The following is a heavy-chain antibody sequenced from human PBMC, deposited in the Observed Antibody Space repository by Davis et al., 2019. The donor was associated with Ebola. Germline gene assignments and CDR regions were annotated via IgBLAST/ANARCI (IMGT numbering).Heavy chain of an antibody. CDR1: GGPITSDNW. D-gene: IGHD3-16*01. CDR2: VYHTGST. V-gene: IGHV4-4*02. Sequence: SETLSLTCVVSGGPITSDNWWPWVRQPPGKGLEWIGEVYHTGSTNYKATLESRVSISVDKSKNQFSLWLESVTAADTAIYYCARVMWGTYALESWGQGALVTVSS. CDR3: ARVMWGTYALES. J-gene: IGHJ4*02.